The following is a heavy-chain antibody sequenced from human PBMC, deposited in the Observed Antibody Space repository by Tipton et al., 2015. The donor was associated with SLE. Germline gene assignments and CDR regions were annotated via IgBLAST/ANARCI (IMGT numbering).Heavy chain of an antibody. J-gene: IGHJ4*02. CDR1: GGSITGYY. V-gene: IGHV4-59*01. D-gene: IGHD1/OR15-1a*01. Sequence: TLSLTCTVSGGSITGYYWSWIRQPPGKGLEWIGYIYYSGSTNYNPSLKSRVTVSVDTSKNQLSLKLSSVTAADTAVYYCARVGGTLASTFDYWGQGARVTVSS. CDR2: IYYSGST. CDR3: ARVGGTLASTFDY.